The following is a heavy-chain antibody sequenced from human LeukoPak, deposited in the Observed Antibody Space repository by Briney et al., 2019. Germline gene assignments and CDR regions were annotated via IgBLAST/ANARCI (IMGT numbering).Heavy chain of an antibody. D-gene: IGHD4-23*01. Sequence: ASVTVSCKASGYTFTSYDINWVGQATGQGLEWMGWMNPNSGNTGYAQKFQGRVTMTRNTSISTAYMELSSLRSEDTAVYYCARSTVVTRVGYWGQGTLVTVSS. CDR2: MNPNSGNT. CDR3: ARSTVVTRVGY. J-gene: IGHJ4*02. CDR1: GYTFTSYD. V-gene: IGHV1-8*01.